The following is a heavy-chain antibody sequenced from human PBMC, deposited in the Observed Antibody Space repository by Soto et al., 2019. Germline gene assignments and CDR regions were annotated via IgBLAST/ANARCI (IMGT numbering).Heavy chain of an antibody. CDR3: AKDPSRYCSSTSCYGSGPVDY. Sequence: ASVKVSCKASGYTFTSYGISWVRQAPGQGLEWMGWISAYNGNTNYAQKLQGRVTMTTDTSTSTAYMELRSLRSDDTAVYYCAKDPSRYCSSTSCYGSGPVDYWGQGTLVTVSS. D-gene: IGHD2-2*01. J-gene: IGHJ4*02. V-gene: IGHV1-18*01. CDR1: GYTFTSYG. CDR2: ISAYNGNT.